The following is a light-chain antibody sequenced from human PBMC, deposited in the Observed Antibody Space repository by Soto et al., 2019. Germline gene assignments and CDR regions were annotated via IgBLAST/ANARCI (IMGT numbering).Light chain of an antibody. CDR2: AAS. V-gene: IGKV1-27*01. Sequence: IQMTQSPSSLSASLGDRVTITCRASQGISNYLAWYQQKPGKVPKLLIYAASTLQSGVPSRFSGSVSGTDGTITISSLQPEDGSTYYCQKYNSATLTFGGGTKVDIK. CDR1: QGISNY. CDR3: QKYNSATLT. J-gene: IGKJ4*01.